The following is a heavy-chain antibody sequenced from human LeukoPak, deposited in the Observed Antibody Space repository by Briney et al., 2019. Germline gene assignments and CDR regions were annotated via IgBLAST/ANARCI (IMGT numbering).Heavy chain of an antibody. CDR2: ITSRDSTI. Sequence: GGSLRLSCAASGFTFSDYYMNWIRQAPGKGLEWVSYITSRDSTIYYADSVKGRFTISRDNAKNSLYLQMNSLRAEDTAVYYCAGEGRCSSTSCYATYYYMDVWGKGTTVTVSS. CDR1: GFTFSDYY. V-gene: IGHV3-11*01. D-gene: IGHD2-2*01. J-gene: IGHJ6*03. CDR3: AGEGRCSSTSCYATYYYMDV.